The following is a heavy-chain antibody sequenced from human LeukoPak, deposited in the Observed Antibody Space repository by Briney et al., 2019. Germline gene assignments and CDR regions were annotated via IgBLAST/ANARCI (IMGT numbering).Heavy chain of an antibody. D-gene: IGHD1-7*01. CDR2: IKHDGSDK. Sequence: GGSLRLSCAASGFTFSNYWMSWVRQAPGKGLEWVANIKHDGSDKYYVNSVKGRFTISRDNAKNSLYLQMNSLRAEDTAIYFCAREDDWNYEDYWGQGTLVTVSS. J-gene: IGHJ4*02. V-gene: IGHV3-7*01. CDR1: GFTFSNYW. CDR3: AREDDWNYEDY.